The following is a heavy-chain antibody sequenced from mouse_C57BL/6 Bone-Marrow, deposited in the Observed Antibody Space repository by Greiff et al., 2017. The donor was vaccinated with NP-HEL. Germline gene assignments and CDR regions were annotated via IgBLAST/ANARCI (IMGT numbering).Heavy chain of an antibody. CDR2: IDPANGNT. CDR1: GFNIKNTY. CDR3: SIYYGYDDDGRYYFDY. V-gene: IGHV14-3*01. Sequence: VQLQQSVAELVRPGASVKLSCTASGFNIKNTYMHWVKQRPEQGLEWIGRIDPANGNTKYVPKFQGKATITADTSSNTAYLQLNSLTSEDTAIYYCSIYYGYDDDGRYYFDYWGQGTTLTVSS. D-gene: IGHD2-2*01. J-gene: IGHJ2*01.